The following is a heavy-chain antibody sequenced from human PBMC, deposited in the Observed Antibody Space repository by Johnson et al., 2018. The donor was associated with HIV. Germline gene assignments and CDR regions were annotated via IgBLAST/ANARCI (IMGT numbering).Heavy chain of an antibody. V-gene: IGHV3-74*01. CDR2: INSDGSGT. CDR3: AREQELPFFDWLPHRQDSFDL. CDR1: GFTFSSYA. J-gene: IGHJ3*01. D-gene: IGHD3-9*01. Sequence: VQLVESGGGLVQPGGSLRLSCAASGFTFSSYAMSWVRQAPGKGLVWVSRINSDGSGTSHADSVKGRFTISRDNARNTLYLQMNSLRAEDTAVYYCAREQELPFFDWLPHRQDSFDLWGQGTIVTVSS.